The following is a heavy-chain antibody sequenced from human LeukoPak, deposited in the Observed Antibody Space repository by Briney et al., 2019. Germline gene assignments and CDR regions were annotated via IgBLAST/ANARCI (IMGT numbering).Heavy chain of an antibody. J-gene: IGHJ4*02. Sequence: PSETLSLTCTVSSGSISSGGYYWSWVRQPAGKGLEWIGRIYTSGSTNYNPSLKSRVTISVDTSKNQFSLKLSSVTAADTAVYYCARNPSRGPYYFDYWGQGTLVTVSS. V-gene: IGHV4-61*02. D-gene: IGHD5-24*01. CDR1: SGSISSGGYY. CDR3: ARNPSRGPYYFDY. CDR2: IYTSGST.